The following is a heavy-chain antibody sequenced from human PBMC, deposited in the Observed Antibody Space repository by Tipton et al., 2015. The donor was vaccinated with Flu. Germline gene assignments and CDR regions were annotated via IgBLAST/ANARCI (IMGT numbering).Heavy chain of an antibody. CDR3: ARGPLLDL. V-gene: IGHV4-34*01. CDR2: INHSGST. Sequence: TLSLTCAVYGGSFSGYYWSWIRQPPGKGLEWIGAINHSGSTNYNPPLKSRVTISVDTSKNQFSLKLSSATAADTAVYYCARGPLLDLWGRGTLVTVSS. D-gene: IGHD5/OR15-5a*01. J-gene: IGHJ2*01. CDR1: GGSFSGYY.